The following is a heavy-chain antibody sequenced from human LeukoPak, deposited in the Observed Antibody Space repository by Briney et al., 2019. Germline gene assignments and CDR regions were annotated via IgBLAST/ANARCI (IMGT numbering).Heavy chain of an antibody. Sequence: GASVKVSCKASGYTFTSYAMNWVRQAPGQGLEWMGWINTNTGNPTYAQGFTGRFVFSLDASVSTAYLQISSLKAEDTAVYYCARGSYDFWSGLTYYYYYYMDVWGKGTTVTVSS. CDR1: GYTFTSYA. D-gene: IGHD3-3*01. CDR3: ARGSYDFWSGLTYYYYYYMDV. V-gene: IGHV7-4-1*02. CDR2: INTNTGNP. J-gene: IGHJ6*03.